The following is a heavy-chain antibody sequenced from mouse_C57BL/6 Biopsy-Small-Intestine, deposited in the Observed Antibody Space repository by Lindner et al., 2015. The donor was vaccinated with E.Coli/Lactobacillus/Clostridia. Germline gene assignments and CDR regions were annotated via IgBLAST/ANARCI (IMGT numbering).Heavy chain of an antibody. J-gene: IGHJ2*01. CDR3: ARYDWMY. D-gene: IGHD2-4*01. V-gene: IGHV1-54*01. Sequence: VQLQESGAELVRPGTSVKVSCKASGYAFTNYFMEWVKQWPGQGLEWIGKVNPGSGETIYNEKFKGKATLTADKSSSTAYMQLSSLTSEDSAVYFCARYDWMYWGQGTTLTVSS. CDR2: VNPGSGET. CDR1: GYAFTNYF.